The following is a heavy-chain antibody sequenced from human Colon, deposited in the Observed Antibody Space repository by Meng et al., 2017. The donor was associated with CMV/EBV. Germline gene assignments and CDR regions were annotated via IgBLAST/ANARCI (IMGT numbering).Heavy chain of an antibody. CDR1: GFTFINYW. J-gene: IGHJ4*02. CDR2: IKEDGSDK. CDR3: ARGDDFWSGTPFDY. Sequence: GESLKISCAASGFTFINYWMSWVRQAPGKGLEWVANIKEDGSDKYYVDSVKGRFTISRDNAKNSLYLQMNSLRAEDTAVYYCARGDDFWSGTPFDYWGQGTLVTVSS. V-gene: IGHV3-7*01. D-gene: IGHD3-3*01.